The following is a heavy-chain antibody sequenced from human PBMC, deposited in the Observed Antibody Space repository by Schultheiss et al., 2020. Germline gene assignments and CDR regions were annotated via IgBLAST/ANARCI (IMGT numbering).Heavy chain of an antibody. D-gene: IGHD3-16*01. CDR3: ARDRSLGA. CDR2: IYYSGST. J-gene: IGHJ4*02. Sequence: SETLSLTCTVSGGSISSYYWSWIRQPPGKGLEWIGYIYYSGSTYYNPSLKSRVTISVDTSKNQFSLKLSSVTAADTAVYYCARDRSLGAWGQGTLVTVSS. CDR1: GGSISSYY. V-gene: IGHV4-59*01.